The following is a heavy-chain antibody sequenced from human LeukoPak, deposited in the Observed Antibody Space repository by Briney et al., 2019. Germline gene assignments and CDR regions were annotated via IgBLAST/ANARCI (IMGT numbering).Heavy chain of an antibody. CDR1: GGSISSSSYY. CDR2: IYFSGST. J-gene: IGHJ4*02. V-gene: IGHV4-39*01. Sequence: PSETLSLTCTVSGGSISSSSYYWGWIGQPPGKGLEWIGSIYFSGSTYYNPSLKSRVTISIDTSKNQFSLKLSSVTAADTAVYYCARHPYSGSPFDYWGRGTLVTVSS. CDR3: ARHPYSGSPFDY. D-gene: IGHD1-26*01.